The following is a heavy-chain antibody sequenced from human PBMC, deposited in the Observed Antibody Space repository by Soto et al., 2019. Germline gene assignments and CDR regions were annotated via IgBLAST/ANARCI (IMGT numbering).Heavy chain of an antibody. V-gene: IGHV4-31*03. CDR1: GGSINTGGYF. J-gene: IGHJ5*02. D-gene: IGHD6-6*01. CDR3: ARGDTWQLVDL. CDR2: IASSGST. Sequence: PSETLSLTCTVSGGSINTGGYFWTWIRQHPGKGLEWIGYIASSGSTCYTPSLKGRLTIAADTSENQFSLNLNSVTAADTAVYYCARGDTWQLVDLWGQGILVTVSS.